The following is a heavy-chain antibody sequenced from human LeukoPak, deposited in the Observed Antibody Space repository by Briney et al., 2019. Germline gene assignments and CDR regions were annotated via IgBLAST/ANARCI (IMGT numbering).Heavy chain of an antibody. V-gene: IGHV3-30*18. CDR3: AKDQEIRYFDWTSSMDY. CDR1: GFTFSSYG. D-gene: IGHD3-9*01. J-gene: IGHJ4*02. CDR2: ISYDGSNK. Sequence: PGGSLRLSCAASGFTFSSYGMHWVRQAPGKGLEWVAVISYDGSNKYYADSVKGRFTISRDNSKNTLYLQMNSLRAEDTAVYYCAKDQEIRYFDWTSSMDYWGQGTLVTVPS.